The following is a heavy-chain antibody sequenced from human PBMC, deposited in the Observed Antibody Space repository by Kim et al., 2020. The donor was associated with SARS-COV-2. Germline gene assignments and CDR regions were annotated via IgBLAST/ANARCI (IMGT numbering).Heavy chain of an antibody. V-gene: IGHV3-23*01. CDR1: GFTFSSYA. CDR3: AKEGVRRVIPCYFDY. CDR2: ITGSGGST. D-gene: IGHD3-10*02. J-gene: IGHJ4*02. Sequence: GGSLRLSCAASGFTFSSYAMSWVRQAPGKGLEWVSAITGSGGSTYYADSVKGRFTISRDNSKNTLYLQMNSLRAEDTAVYYCAKEGVRRVIPCYFDYWGQGTLVTVSS.